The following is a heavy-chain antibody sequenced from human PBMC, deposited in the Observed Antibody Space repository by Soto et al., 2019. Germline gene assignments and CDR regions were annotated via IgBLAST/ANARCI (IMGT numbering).Heavy chain of an antibody. Sequence: EVQLVESGGGLVQPGGSLRLSCAASGFSFSSHNMNWVRQAPGKGLEWISYIDTTGYSIYYADSVKGRFTISRDNAKNSLYLQMNSLRAEDTALYYCARSGNYRLDCWGQGTLVTVSS. D-gene: IGHD1-26*01. CDR2: IDTTGYSI. J-gene: IGHJ4*02. V-gene: IGHV3-48*01. CDR3: ARSGNYRLDC. CDR1: GFSFSSHN.